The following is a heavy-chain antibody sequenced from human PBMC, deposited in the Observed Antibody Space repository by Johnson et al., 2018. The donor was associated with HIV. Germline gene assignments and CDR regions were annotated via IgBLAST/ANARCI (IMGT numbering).Heavy chain of an antibody. V-gene: IGHV3-20*04. J-gene: IGHJ3*02. D-gene: IGHD1-1*01. CDR1: GFTFDDYG. CDR3: ASGLDNWNDRDAFDI. Sequence: VQLVESGGGVVRPGGSLRLSCAAAGFTFDDYGMSWVRQAPGKGLEWVSGINWNGVRTAYPDSMKGRFTISRDNSKNTLYLQMNSLRAEDTAVYYCASGLDNWNDRDAFDIWGQGTMVTVSS. CDR2: INWNGVRT.